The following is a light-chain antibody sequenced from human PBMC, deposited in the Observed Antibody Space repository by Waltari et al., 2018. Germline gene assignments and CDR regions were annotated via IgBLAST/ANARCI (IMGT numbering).Light chain of an antibody. Sequence: EIVMTQSPGTLSLSPGDIATLSCRASQSLRIYLAWYQQKPGQAPMLLIDHASTRATGIPDRFSGSGSGTDFSLTISRLEPEDFAVYYCQHYESLPVTFGQGTKVEIK. CDR1: QSLRIY. CDR3: QHYESLPVT. J-gene: IGKJ1*01. CDR2: HAS. V-gene: IGKV3-20*01.